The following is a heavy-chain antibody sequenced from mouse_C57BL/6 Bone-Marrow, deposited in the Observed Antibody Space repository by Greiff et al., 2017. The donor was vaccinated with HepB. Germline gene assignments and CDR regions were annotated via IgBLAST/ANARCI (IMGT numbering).Heavy chain of an antibody. CDR2: IDPSDSYT. V-gene: IGHV1-50*01. D-gene: IGHD2-1*01. Sequence: VQLQQSGAELVKPGASVKLSCKASGYTFTSYWMQWVKQRPGQGLEWIGEIDPSDSYTNYNQKFKGKATLTVDTSSSTAYMQLSSLTSEDSAVYYCARRKGGYYGLDYWGQGTTLTVSS. CDR3: ARRKGGYYGLDY. J-gene: IGHJ2*01. CDR1: GYTFTSYW.